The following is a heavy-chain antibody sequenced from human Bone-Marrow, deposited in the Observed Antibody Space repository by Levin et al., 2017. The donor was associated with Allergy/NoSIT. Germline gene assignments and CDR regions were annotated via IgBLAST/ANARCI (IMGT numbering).Heavy chain of an antibody. J-gene: IGHJ6*02. CDR3: ARNRIIVSGGNDYYYGMDV. CDR1: GGSVSSGTYY. CDR2: INYRGGT. V-gene: IGHV4-61*01. D-gene: IGHD5/OR15-5a*01. Sequence: SETLSLTCSVSGGSVSSGTYYWSWIRRPPGKGLEWIGYINYRGGTKYNPSLESRVTISVDTSKNEFSLKVTSVTAADTAVYYCARNRIIVSGGNDYYYGMDVWGQGTTVTVSS.